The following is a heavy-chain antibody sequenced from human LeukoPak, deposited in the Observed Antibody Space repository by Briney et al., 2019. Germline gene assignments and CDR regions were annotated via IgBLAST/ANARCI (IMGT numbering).Heavy chain of an antibody. J-gene: IGHJ3*02. CDR2: TYCRSKWYN. Sequence: ASQTLSLTCAISGDSASSNSAAWNWIRQSPSRGLEWLGRTYCRSKWYNDYAVSVKSRITINPDTSKNQFSLQLNSVTPEDTAVYYCARGKYSSSWYTDAFDIWGQGTMVTVSS. CDR1: GDSASSNSAA. V-gene: IGHV6-1*01. CDR3: ARGKYSSSWYTDAFDI. D-gene: IGHD6-13*01.